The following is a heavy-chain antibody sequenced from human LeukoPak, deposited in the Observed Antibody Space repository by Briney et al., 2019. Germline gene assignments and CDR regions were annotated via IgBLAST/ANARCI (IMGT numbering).Heavy chain of an antibody. V-gene: IGHV3-30*03. CDR1: GFTFSSYG. CDR2: ISYDGSNK. CDR3: ASSSWSSEYFHY. D-gene: IGHD6-13*01. Sequence: GGSLRLSCAASGFTFSSYGMHWVRQAPGKGLEWVAVISYDGSNKYYADSVKGRFTISRDNSKNTLYLQMNSLRAEDTAVYFCASSSWSSEYFHYWGQGTLVTVSS. J-gene: IGHJ1*01.